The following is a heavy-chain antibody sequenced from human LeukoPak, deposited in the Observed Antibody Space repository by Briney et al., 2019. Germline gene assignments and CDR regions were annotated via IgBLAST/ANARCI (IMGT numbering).Heavy chain of an antibody. Sequence: GGSLRLSCAASGFTFSSYAMSWVRQAPGKGLEWVSAISGSGGSTYYADSVKGRFTISRDNSKNTLYLQMNSLRAEDTAVYYCEIHLRDYVWGSYRPPIDYWGQGTLVTVSS. D-gene: IGHD3-16*02. CDR1: GFTFSSYA. CDR3: EIHLRDYVWGSYRPPIDY. J-gene: IGHJ4*02. CDR2: ISGSGGST. V-gene: IGHV3-23*01.